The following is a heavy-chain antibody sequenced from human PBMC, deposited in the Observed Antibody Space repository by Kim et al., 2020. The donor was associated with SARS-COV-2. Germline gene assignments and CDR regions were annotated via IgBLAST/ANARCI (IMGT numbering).Heavy chain of an antibody. CDR1: GDSFSSHY. J-gene: IGHJ4*02. Sequence: SETLSLTCTVSGDSFSSHYWGWIRQPPGKELEWLGSIYYNGGTNQNPSLKSRVTISVDTSMKQFSLELTSVTAADTAIYYCVRDAGRWSPSYYFDYWGQGTLVTVSS. D-gene: IGHD2-21*01. CDR3: VRDAGRWSPSYYFDY. V-gene: IGHV4-59*11. CDR2: IYYNGGT.